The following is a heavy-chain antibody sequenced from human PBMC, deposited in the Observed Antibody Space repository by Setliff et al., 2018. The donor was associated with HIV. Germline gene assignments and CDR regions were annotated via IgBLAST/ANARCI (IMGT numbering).Heavy chain of an antibody. D-gene: IGHD3-22*01. J-gene: IGHJ4*02. CDR1: GYTFSDYY. CDR2: IIPDSGDT. V-gene: IGHV1-2*02. CDR3: ARVGGTYSYDTDGFFSFYFEI. Sequence: ASVKVSCKASGYTFSDYYLHWVRQAPGQGLEWMGYIIPDSGDTKYSQKFQGRVTMTRDTSITTAYMELSRLRSDDTAVYYCARVGGTYSYDTDGFFSFYFEIWGRGTLVTVSS.